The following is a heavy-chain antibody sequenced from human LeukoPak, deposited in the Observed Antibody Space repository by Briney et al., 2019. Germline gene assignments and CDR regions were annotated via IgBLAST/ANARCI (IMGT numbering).Heavy chain of an antibody. J-gene: IGHJ5*02. CDR3: ARGKFRLSDSWFDP. CDR1: GYTSTSYG. D-gene: IGHD3-16*01. V-gene: IGHV1-18*01. CDR2: ISAYNGNT. Sequence: ASVKVSCKASGYTSTSYGISWVRQDPGQGLEWMGWISAYNGNTNYAQKLQGRVTMTTDTSTSTAYMELRSLRSDDTAVYYCARGKFRLSDSWFDPWGQGTLVTVSS.